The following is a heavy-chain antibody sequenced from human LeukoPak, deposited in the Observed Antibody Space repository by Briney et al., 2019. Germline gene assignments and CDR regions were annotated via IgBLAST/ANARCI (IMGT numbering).Heavy chain of an antibody. CDR3: AGRGPYYYDSSGYSL. J-gene: IGHJ4*02. Sequence: SETLSLTCTVSGGSISSYYWSWIRQPPGKGLEWIGYIYYSGSTNYNPSLKSRVTISVDTSKNQFSLKLSSVTAADTAVYYCAGRGPYYYDSSGYSLWGQGTLVTVSS. V-gene: IGHV4-59*01. CDR2: IYYSGST. CDR1: GGSISSYY. D-gene: IGHD3-22*01.